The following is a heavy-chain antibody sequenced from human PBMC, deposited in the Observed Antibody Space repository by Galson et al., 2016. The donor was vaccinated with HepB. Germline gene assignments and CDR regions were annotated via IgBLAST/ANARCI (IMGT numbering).Heavy chain of an antibody. CDR2: IYPGDSDT. V-gene: IGHV5-51*01. J-gene: IGHJ4*02. D-gene: IGHD3-9*01. CDR1: GYIFSSYW. Sequence: QSGAEVKKPGESLKISCKASGYIFSSYWIGWVRHMPGKGLEWMGMIYPGDSDTRYSESFQGQVTIPAYTSISTAYLQWSSLKASDTAMYHCARSSDILAGYVPAADWGQGTLVTVSS. CDR3: ARSSDILAGYVPAAD.